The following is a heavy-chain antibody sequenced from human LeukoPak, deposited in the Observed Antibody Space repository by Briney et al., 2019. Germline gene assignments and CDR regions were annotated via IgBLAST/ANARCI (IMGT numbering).Heavy chain of an antibody. CDR3: ARGRLFSGYRGNVGHEDFDY. V-gene: IGHV4-59*12. CDR2: FHYSGST. CDR1: GGSISSYY. J-gene: IGHJ4*02. D-gene: IGHD5-12*01. Sequence: SETLSLTCTVSGGSISSYYWNWIRQPPGEGLEWIGYFHYSGSTNYNPSLKSRVTISVDTSRNQFSLRLSSVTAADTAVYYCARGRLFSGYRGNVGHEDFDYWGQGSLVTVPS.